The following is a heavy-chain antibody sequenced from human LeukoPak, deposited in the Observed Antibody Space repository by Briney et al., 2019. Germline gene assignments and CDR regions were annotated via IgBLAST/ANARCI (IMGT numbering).Heavy chain of an antibody. CDR1: GDSISSHY. V-gene: IGHV4-59*11. CDR3: AGIWYSSGYYFDY. Sequence: SETLSLTCTVSGDSISSHYWSWIRQPPGKGLEWIAYIYDTGTTVSNPSLKSRVSMSLDRSKNEFSLQLTSVTAAGTAVYYCAGIWYSSGYYFDYWGQGTLVTVSS. D-gene: IGHD6-19*01. J-gene: IGHJ4*02. CDR2: IYDTGTT.